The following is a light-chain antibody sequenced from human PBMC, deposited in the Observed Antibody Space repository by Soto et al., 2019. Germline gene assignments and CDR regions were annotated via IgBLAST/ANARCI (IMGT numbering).Light chain of an antibody. CDR2: KAS. J-gene: IGKJ1*01. CDR1: QSINNY. V-gene: IGKV1-5*03. Sequence: DIQMTQSPSTLSASVGDRVTITCRASQSINNYLAWYQQKPGKAPKLLIYKASTLESGVPSRFSGSGSGTXXXXSIXSLXPXXXXTYYCQQYESFPRTFGQGTKVEIK. CDR3: QQYESFPRT.